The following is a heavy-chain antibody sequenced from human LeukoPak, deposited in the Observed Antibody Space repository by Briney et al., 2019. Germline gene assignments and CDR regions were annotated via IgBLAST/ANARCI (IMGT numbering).Heavy chain of an antibody. J-gene: IGHJ6*03. Sequence: PGGSLRLSCAASGFTFSDYYMTWIRQAPGKGLEWVSYISGGGNTIFYADSVKGRFTISRDNAKNSLFLQLNSLRGEDTAVYYCARDPSRSSGHFHMDVWGKGTTVTVSS. CDR3: ARDPSRSSGHFHMDV. V-gene: IGHV3-11*04. CDR1: GFTFSDYY. CDR2: ISGGGNTI. D-gene: IGHD6-19*01.